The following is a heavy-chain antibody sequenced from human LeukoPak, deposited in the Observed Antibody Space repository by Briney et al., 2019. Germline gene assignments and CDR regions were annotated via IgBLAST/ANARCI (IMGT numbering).Heavy chain of an antibody. CDR3: ARAGYDSSGYSTYYFDY. V-gene: IGHV4-31*03. CDR1: GGSISSGGYY. J-gene: IGHJ4*02. Sequence: KPSETLSLTCTVSGGSISSGGYYWSWIRQHPGKGLEWIGYIYYSGSTYYNPSLTSRVTISVDTSKNQFSLKLSSVTAADTAVYYCARAGYDSSGYSTYYFDYWGQGTLVTVSS. D-gene: IGHD3-22*01. CDR2: IYYSGST.